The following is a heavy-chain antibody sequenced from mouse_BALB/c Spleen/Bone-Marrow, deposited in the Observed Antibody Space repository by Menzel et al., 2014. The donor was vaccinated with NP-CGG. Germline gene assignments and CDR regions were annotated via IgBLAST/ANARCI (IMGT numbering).Heavy chain of an antibody. V-gene: IGHV1S16*01. D-gene: IGHD1-1*01. CDR1: GYTFTSYW. Sequence: QVHVKQSGAELVKPGASVKLSCEASGYTFTSYWMHWVKLRPGQGFEWIGEINPSNGGTNYNEKFKRKATLTVDKSSSTAYMQLSSLTSEDSAVYYCTYMGYYGSSYAMDYWGQGTSVTVSS. J-gene: IGHJ4*01. CDR3: TYMGYYGSSYAMDY. CDR2: INPSNGGT.